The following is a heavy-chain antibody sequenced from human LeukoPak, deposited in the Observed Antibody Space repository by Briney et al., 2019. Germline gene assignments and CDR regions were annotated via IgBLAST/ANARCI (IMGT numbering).Heavy chain of an antibody. V-gene: IGHV3-7*03. D-gene: IGHD6-19*01. J-gene: IGHJ6*02. CDR1: GFTFSSYG. CDR2: INPDGTER. Sequence: GSLRLSCAASGFTFSSYGMHWVRQAPGKGLEWVALINPDGTERYYVDSVKGRFTISRDNAKNSLDLQMDSLRAEDTAMYSCARDLAAVPGPRMDVWGQGTTVTVSS. CDR3: ARDLAAVPGPRMDV.